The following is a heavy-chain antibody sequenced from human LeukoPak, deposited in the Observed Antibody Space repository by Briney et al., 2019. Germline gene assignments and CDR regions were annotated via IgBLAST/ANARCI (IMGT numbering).Heavy chain of an antibody. Sequence: GGSLRLSCTASGFSFSGHWMHWARQLPGKGLVWVSRISPTGSTTSYADSVKGRFTVSRDIAKNTLYLQMNSLRPEDTAVYHCVKDFVGVEEFWGQGTLVTVSS. CDR2: ISPTGSTT. J-gene: IGHJ4*02. CDR3: VKDFVGVEEF. V-gene: IGHV3-74*01. CDR1: GFSFSGHW. D-gene: IGHD3-16*01.